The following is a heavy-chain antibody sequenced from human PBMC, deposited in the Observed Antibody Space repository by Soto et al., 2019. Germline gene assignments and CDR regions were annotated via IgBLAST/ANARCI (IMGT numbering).Heavy chain of an antibody. D-gene: IGHD2-15*01. V-gene: IGHV3-15*07. CDR1: GFTFTSAW. CDR2: IKSKSEGGST. CDR3: TSDQGGEVVVDY. J-gene: IGHJ4*02. Sequence: EVQLVESGGGLVKPGGSLRISCAASGFTFTSAWMNWVRQAPGQGLEWVSRIKSKSEGGSTDYAAPVKGRFTISRDDSKTTLYLQMNSLKTEDTAVYYCTSDQGGEVVVDYWGQGTLVTVSS.